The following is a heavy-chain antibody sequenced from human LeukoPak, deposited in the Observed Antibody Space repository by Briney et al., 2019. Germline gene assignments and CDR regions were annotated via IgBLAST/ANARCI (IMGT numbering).Heavy chain of an antibody. D-gene: IGHD2-15*01. V-gene: IGHV1-2*06. CDR3: ARDLDALAAIDY. CDR1: GYSFTGYY. J-gene: IGHJ4*02. Sequence: ASVKVSCKASGYSFTGYYIHWVRQAPGQGLEWMGRINPNSGGTNYAQKFQVRLTMTRDTSISTAYMELSRLTSDDTAVYFCARDLDALAAIDYWGQGTLVTVSS. CDR2: INPNSGGT.